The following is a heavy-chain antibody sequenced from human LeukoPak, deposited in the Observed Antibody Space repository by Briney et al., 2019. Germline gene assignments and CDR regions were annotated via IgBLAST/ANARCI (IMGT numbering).Heavy chain of an antibody. CDR2: IYTSGST. CDR1: GGSISSYY. Sequence: SETLSLTCTVSGGSISSYYWSWIRQPAGKGLEWIGRIYTSGSTNYNPSLKSRVTMSVDTSKNQFSLKLSFVTAADTAVYYCARDRGTYYYDSSGYYDAFDIWGQGTMVTVSS. D-gene: IGHD3-22*01. J-gene: IGHJ3*02. CDR3: ARDRGTYYYDSSGYYDAFDI. V-gene: IGHV4-4*07.